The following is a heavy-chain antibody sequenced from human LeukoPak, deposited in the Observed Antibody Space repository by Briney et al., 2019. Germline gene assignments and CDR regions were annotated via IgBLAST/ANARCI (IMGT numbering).Heavy chain of an antibody. CDR3: ARDCWDCSSTMLDAFDI. CDR1: GFTFSSYW. D-gene: IGHD2-2*01. CDR2: IKQDGSEK. J-gene: IGHJ3*02. Sequence: GGSLRLSCAASGFTFSSYWMSWVRQAPGKGLEWVANIKQDGSEKYYVDSVKGRFTISRDNAKNSLYLQMNSLRAEDTAVYHCARDCWDCSSTMLDAFDIWGQGTMVTVSS. V-gene: IGHV3-7*01.